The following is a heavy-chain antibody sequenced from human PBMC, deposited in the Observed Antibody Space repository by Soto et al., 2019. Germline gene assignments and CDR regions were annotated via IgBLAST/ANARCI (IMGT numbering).Heavy chain of an antibody. CDR1: GYSFTSYW. Sequence: GESLKISCKGSGYSFTSYWIGWVRQMPGKGLEWMGIIYPGDSDTRYSPSFQGQVTISADKSISTAYLQWSSLKASDTAMYYCAGHSSGYYYSNYYYGMDVWGQGTTVTVSS. J-gene: IGHJ6*02. CDR2: IYPGDSDT. CDR3: AGHSSGYYYSNYYYGMDV. D-gene: IGHD3-22*01. V-gene: IGHV5-51*01.